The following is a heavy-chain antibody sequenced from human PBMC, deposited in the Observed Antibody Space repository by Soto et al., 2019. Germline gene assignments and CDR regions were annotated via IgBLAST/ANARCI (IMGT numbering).Heavy chain of an antibody. J-gene: IGHJ1*01. D-gene: IGHD3-16*01. Sequence: GGSLRLSCATSGFVFISYGMHWGLQAPGKGLGWVAVISYDGADIYYADSVRGRFTISRDNSKDTLYLHMSSLRPEDTAVYYCVVTPEVSVLGYFAYRGQGTLVTVSA. CDR1: GFVFISYG. CDR3: VVTPEVSVLGYFAY. CDR2: ISYDGADI. V-gene: IGHV3-30*03.